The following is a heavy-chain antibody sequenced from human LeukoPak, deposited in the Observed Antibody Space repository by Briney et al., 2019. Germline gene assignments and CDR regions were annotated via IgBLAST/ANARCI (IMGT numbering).Heavy chain of an antibody. CDR1: GASISSDTYF. D-gene: IGHD3-10*01. J-gene: IGHJ5*02. V-gene: IGHV4-39*07. CDR3: ARDLRVRGRGRFDP. Sequence: SQTLSLTCSVSGASISSDTYFWSWIRQPAGKGLEWIGSIYYSGSTYYNPSLKSRVTISVDTSKNQFSLKLSSVTAADTAVYYCARDLRVRGRGRFDPWGQGTLVTVSS. CDR2: IYYSGST.